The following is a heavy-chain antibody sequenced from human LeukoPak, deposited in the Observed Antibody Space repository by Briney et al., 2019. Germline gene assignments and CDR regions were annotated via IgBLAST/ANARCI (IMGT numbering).Heavy chain of an antibody. J-gene: IGHJ3*02. Sequence: ASVKVSCKDSGYTFTSFHMHWVRQAPGQGLEWMGILNPGDGYTNYAQKFQGRVTVPRDTSTSTVYMELRSLRSEDTAVYYCAKDRGGSYTFYIWGQGTMDTVSS. CDR3: AKDRGGSYTFYI. D-gene: IGHD3-16*01. CDR1: GYTFTSFH. V-gene: IGHV1-46*01. CDR2: LNPGDGYT.